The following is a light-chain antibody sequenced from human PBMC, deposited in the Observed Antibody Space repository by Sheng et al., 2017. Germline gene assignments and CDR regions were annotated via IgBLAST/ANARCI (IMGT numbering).Light chain of an antibody. CDR3: QAWDSSTYV. Sequence: SYELTQPPSVSVSPGQTASITCSGDKLGDKYACWYQQKPGQSPVLVIYQDSKRPSGIPERFSGSNSGNTATLTISGTQAMDEADYYXQAWDSSTYVFGTGTKVTVL. CDR1: KLGDKY. CDR2: QDS. V-gene: IGLV3-1*01. J-gene: IGLJ1*01.